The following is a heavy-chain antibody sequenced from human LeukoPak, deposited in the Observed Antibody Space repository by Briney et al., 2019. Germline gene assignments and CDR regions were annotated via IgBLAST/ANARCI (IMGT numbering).Heavy chain of an antibody. V-gene: IGHV3-9*01. Sequence: QSGGSLRLSCAASGFTFDDYAMHWVRQAPGKGLEWVSGISWNSGSIGYADSVKGRFTISRDNAKSSLYLQMNSLRAEDTAVYYCARLDPERSSFDYWGQGTLVTVSS. CDR1: GFTFDDYA. CDR2: ISWNSGSI. CDR3: ARLDPERSSFDY. D-gene: IGHD1-1*01. J-gene: IGHJ4*02.